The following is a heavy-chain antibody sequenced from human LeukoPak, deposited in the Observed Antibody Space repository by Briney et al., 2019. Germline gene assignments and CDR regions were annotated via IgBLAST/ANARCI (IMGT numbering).Heavy chain of an antibody. Sequence: GGSLRLSCVACGFTFSIYWMSWVRQAPGRGPEWLAIIKEDGSVIWDVESVRGRFTISRDNAKNSVYLEMNSLRAEDTAGYYWARGSGRQQLQQNYWGQGNLGTVSS. V-gene: IGHV3-7*01. CDR3: ARGSGRQQLQQNY. CDR2: IKEDGSVI. CDR1: GFTFSIYW. J-gene: IGHJ4*02. D-gene: IGHD6-13*01.